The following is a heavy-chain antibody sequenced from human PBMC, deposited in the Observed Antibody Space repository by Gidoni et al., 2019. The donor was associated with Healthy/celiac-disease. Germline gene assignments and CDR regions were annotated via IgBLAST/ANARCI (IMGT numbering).Heavy chain of an antibody. CDR2: ISSSSSYI. CDR1: GFTLSSYS. V-gene: IGHV3-21*01. D-gene: IGHD6-19*01. J-gene: IGHJ4*02. CDR3: ARDAISVAGTFDY. Sequence: EAQPVKHGGGLVKPGGSLRLHCAASGFTLSSYSMNWVRQAPGTGLEWVSSISSSSSYISYAVSVKGRFPSARDNAKNSLYLQRNSLRAEGTAVYYCARDAISVAGTFDYWGQGTLVTVSS.